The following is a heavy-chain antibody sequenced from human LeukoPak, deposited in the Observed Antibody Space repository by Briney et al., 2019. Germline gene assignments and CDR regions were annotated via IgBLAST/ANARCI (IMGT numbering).Heavy chain of an antibody. V-gene: IGHV4-59*01. CDR2: TYYSGST. Sequence: SETLSLTCTVSGGSISSYYWSWIRQPPGKGLEWIGYTYYSGSTNYNPSLKSRVTISVDTSKNQFSLKLSSVTAADTAVYYCARETPSDGLERSNMDVWGKGTTVTVSS. CDR3: ARETPSDGLERSNMDV. D-gene: IGHD1-1*01. J-gene: IGHJ6*03. CDR1: GGSISSYY.